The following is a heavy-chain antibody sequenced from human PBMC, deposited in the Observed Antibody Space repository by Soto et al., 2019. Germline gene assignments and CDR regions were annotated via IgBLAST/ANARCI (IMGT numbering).Heavy chain of an antibody. CDR3: AKDLGVYGSGSYSLFDY. Sequence: GGSLRLSCAASGFTFSSYAMSWVRQAPGKGLEWVSAISGSGGSTYYADSVKGRFTISRDNSKNTLYLQMNSLRAEDTAVYYCAKDLGVYGSGSYSLFDYWGQGTLVTVSS. D-gene: IGHD3-10*01. V-gene: IGHV3-23*01. CDR2: ISGSGGST. CDR1: GFTFSSYA. J-gene: IGHJ4*02.